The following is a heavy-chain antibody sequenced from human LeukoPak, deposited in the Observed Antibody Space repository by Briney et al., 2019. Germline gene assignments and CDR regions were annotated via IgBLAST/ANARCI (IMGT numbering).Heavy chain of an antibody. V-gene: IGHV4-4*07. Sequence: SETLSLTCTVSGGSISSHYWSWIRQPAGKGLEWIGRIYTSGNTNYNPSLKSRVTISLDTSKNQLSLRLTSVTAADTALYYCARDPTGWVFDLWGRGTLVTVSS. J-gene: IGHJ2*01. D-gene: IGHD3-16*01. CDR1: GGSISSHY. CDR3: ARDPTGWVFDL. CDR2: IYTSGNT.